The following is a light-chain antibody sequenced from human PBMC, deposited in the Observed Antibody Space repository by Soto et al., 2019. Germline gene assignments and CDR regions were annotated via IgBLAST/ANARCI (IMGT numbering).Light chain of an antibody. CDR2: GAS. CDR1: QSVSSK. J-gene: IGKJ1*01. V-gene: IGKV3-15*01. Sequence: EIVMTQSPATLSVSPGEGATLSCRASQSVSSKLAWYQQKPGQAPRLPIYGASTRATGIPARFSGSGSGTEFTLIISSLQSEDFAVYHCQQYHNWPSWTLGQGTKVDIK. CDR3: QQYHNWPSWT.